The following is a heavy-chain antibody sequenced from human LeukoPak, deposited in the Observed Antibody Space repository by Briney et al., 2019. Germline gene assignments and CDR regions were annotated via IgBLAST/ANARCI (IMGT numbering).Heavy chain of an antibody. Sequence: SETLSLTCTVSGGSISSYYWSWIRQPAGKGLEWIGRIYTSGSTNYNPSLKSRVTMSVDTSKNQFSLKLSSVTAADTAVYYCAKDSRITMIVVVITLDAFDIWGQGTMVTVSS. CDR1: GGSISSYY. D-gene: IGHD3-22*01. CDR2: IYTSGST. J-gene: IGHJ3*02. CDR3: AKDSRITMIVVVITLDAFDI. V-gene: IGHV4-4*07.